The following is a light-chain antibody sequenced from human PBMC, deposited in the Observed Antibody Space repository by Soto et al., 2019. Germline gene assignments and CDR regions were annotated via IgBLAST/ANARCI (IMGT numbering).Light chain of an antibody. CDR2: SND. V-gene: IGLV1-44*01. CDR3: AAWDDSLNGRGV. Sequence: QSVLTQPPSASGTPGQRVTISCSGSSSNIGSNTVNWYQQVPGTAPKVLIYSNDQRPSGVPDRFSGSKSGTSASLAISGLQSEDEADYYCAAWDDSLNGRGVFGGGTQLTVL. CDR1: SSNIGSNT. J-gene: IGLJ2*01.